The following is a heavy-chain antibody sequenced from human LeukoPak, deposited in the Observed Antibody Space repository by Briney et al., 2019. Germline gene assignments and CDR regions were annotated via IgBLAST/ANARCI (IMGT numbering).Heavy chain of an antibody. V-gene: IGHV4-59*08. CDR2: MYYSGST. J-gene: IGHJ4*02. Sequence: PSETLSLTCTVSGGSISSYWSWIRQPPGKGLEWIAYMYYSGSTNSNPSLKSRVTMSVDTSRNQFSLKLSSVTAADTAVYFCARLSAAAGSPSDYWGQGTLITVSS. CDR3: ARLSAAAGSPSDY. CDR1: GGSISSY. D-gene: IGHD6-13*01.